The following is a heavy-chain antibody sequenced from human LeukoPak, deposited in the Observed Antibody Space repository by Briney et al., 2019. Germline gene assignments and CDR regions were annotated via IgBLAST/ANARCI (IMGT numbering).Heavy chain of an antibody. CDR2: ISGRDDNT. CDR3: TKFDAPSGRENY. Sequence: PGGSLRLSCAASGFTFSTYGMSWVRQAPGKGLEWLSLISGRDDNTYYADSVEGRFTISRDNSKNTLYLQMNSLRAEDTAVYYCTKFDAPSGRENYWGQGTLVTVSS. J-gene: IGHJ4*02. CDR1: GFTFSTYG. V-gene: IGHV3-23*01.